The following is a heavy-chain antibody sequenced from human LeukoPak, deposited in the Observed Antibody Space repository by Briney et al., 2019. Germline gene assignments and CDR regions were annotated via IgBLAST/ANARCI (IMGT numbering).Heavy chain of an antibody. CDR2: ISGSDGSS. CDR1: GFTFNSFS. D-gene: IGHD3-16*02. V-gene: IGHV3-23*01. CDR3: AKSLGVGGYTRYKGFDQ. Sequence: PGGSLRLSCAASGFTFNSFSMNWVRQAAGKGMEWVSSISGSDGSSHYADFVKGRFTISRDNSKNTLHLQMNSLRAEDTAVYYCAKSLGVGGYTRYKGFDQWGQGTLVTVSS. J-gene: IGHJ4*02.